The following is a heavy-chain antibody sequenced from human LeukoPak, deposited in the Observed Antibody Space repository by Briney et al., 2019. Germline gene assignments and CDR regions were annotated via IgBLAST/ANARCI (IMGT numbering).Heavy chain of an antibody. J-gene: IGHJ4*02. CDR3: TGTVNIVATLSDY. D-gene: IGHD5-12*01. Sequence: GGSLRLSCTASGFTFGDYAMSWFRQAPGKGLEWVGFIRSKAYGGTTEYAASVKGRFTISRDDSKSIAYLQMNSLKTEDTAVYYCTGTVNIVATLSDYWVQGTLVTVSS. V-gene: IGHV3-49*03. CDR1: GFTFGDYA. CDR2: IRSKAYGGTT.